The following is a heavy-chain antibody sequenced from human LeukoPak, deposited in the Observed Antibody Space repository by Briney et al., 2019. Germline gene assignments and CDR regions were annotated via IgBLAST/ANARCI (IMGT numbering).Heavy chain of an antibody. V-gene: IGHV1-24*01. CDR2: FDPEDGET. D-gene: IGHD3-22*01. CDR3: ATGYDSSGYLPLGY. Sequence: ASVKVSCKVSGYTLTELSMHWVRQAPGKGIEWMGGFDPEDGETIYAQKFQGRVTMTEDTSTDTAYIELSSLRSEDTAVYYCATGYDSSGYLPLGYWGQGTLVTVSS. CDR1: GYTLTELS. J-gene: IGHJ4*02.